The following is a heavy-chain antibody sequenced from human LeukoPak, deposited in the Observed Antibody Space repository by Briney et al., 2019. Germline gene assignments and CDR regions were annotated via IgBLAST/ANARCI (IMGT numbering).Heavy chain of an antibody. CDR3: AKDVTRRRSRPDAFDI. J-gene: IGHJ3*02. CDR2: VRYGGSEK. D-gene: IGHD1-14*01. Sequence: GGSLRLSCAASGFTFSEYGIHWVRQAPGKGLDWVAFVRYGGSEKFYGGSVQGRFTVSRDNSKNTLYLQMNSLRTEDTAVYYCAKDVTRRRSRPDAFDIWGEGTMVTVSS. CDR1: GFTFSEYG. V-gene: IGHV3-30*02.